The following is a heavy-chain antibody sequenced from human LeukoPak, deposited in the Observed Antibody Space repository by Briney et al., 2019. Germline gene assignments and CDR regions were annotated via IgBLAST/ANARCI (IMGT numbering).Heavy chain of an antibody. CDR3: VKADDYGDYPFDY. J-gene: IGHJ4*02. CDR1: GFTFSSYA. D-gene: IGHD4-17*01. CDR2: ISSNGGST. V-gene: IGHV3-64D*06. Sequence: GGSLRLSCSASGFTFSSYAMHWVRQAPGKGLEYVSAISSNGGSTYYADSVKGRFTISRDNSKNTLYLQMSSLRAEDTAVYYCVKADDYGDYPFDYWGQGTLATVSS.